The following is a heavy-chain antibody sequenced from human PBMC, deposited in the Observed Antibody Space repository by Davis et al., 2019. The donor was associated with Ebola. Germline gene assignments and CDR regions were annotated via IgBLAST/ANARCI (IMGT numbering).Heavy chain of an antibody. D-gene: IGHD6-19*01. Sequence: GGSLRLPCVASGVIFRSYGMHWVRQAPGKGLEWVAVTSYDGSTKYYAEPVKGRLTISRDNSKNTLYLKMNSLRVEDTALYYCAKDLGASSGLGVESWGQGTLVTVSS. V-gene: IGHV3-30*18. CDR3: AKDLGASSGLGVES. CDR2: TSYDGSTK. CDR1: GVIFRSYG. J-gene: IGHJ5*01.